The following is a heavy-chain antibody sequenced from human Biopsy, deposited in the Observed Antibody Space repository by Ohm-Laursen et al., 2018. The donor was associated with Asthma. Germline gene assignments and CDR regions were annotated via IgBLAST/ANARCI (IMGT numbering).Heavy chain of an antibody. CDR3: ARAAETYSSYDSNYYGMDV. Sequence: GSSVKVSCNASGYSFATIAMHWVRQAPGQRPEWMGWFIPGNGNAKVSEKFQGRVSITRDTSATTAYLEVSSLTSEDTAVYYCARAAETYSSYDSNYYGMDVWGQGTRVTVSS. CDR2: FIPGNGNA. CDR1: GYSFATIA. J-gene: IGHJ6*02. V-gene: IGHV1-3*01. D-gene: IGHD5-12*01.